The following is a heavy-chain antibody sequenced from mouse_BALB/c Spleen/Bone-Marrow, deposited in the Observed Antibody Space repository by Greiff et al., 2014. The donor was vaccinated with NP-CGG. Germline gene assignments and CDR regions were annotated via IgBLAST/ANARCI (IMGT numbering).Heavy chain of an antibody. D-gene: IGHD1-1*01. CDR1: GFTFSSYG. J-gene: IGHJ1*01. V-gene: IGHV5-6-3*01. CDR3: ARVYGWYFDV. CDR2: INNSGGST. Sequence: VQLKESGGGLVQPGGSLKLSCVASGFTFSSYGMPWVRQTPDKRLELVATINNSGGSTYYPDSVKGQFTISRDNAKNTLYLQMSSLKSEDTAMYYCARVYGWYFDVWGAGTTVTVSS.